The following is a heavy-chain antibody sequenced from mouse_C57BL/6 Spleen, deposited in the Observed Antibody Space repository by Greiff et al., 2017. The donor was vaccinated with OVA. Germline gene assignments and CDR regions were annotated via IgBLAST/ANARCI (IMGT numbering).Heavy chain of an antibody. CDR2: ISSGSSTI. Sequence: EVMLVESGGGLVKPGGSLKLSCAASGFTFSDYGMHWVRQAPEKGLEWVAYISSGSSTIYYADTVKGRFTISRDNAKNTLFLQMTSLRAEDTAMYYCARRDPHYAMDDWGQGTSVTVSS. V-gene: IGHV5-17*01. CDR3: ARRDPHYAMDD. J-gene: IGHJ4*01. CDR1: GFTFSDYG. D-gene: IGHD3-3*01.